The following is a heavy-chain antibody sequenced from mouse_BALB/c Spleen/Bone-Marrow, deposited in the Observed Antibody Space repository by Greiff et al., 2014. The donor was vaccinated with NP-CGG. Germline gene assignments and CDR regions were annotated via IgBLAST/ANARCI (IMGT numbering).Heavy chain of an antibody. Sequence: QVQLQQSGAELVKPGASVKLSCKASGYTFTSYYMYWVKQRPGQGLEWFGEINPSNGGTNFNEKFKNKATLTVDKSSSTAYMQLSSRTSEDSAVYYCSRGRRDALDYWGQGTSVTVSS. CDR3: SRGRRDALDY. V-gene: IGHV1S81*02. CDR1: GYTFTSYY. J-gene: IGHJ4*01. CDR2: INPSNGGT.